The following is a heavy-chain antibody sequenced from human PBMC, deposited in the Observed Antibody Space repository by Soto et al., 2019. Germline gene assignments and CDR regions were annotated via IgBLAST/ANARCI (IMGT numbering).Heavy chain of an antibody. Sequence: EVQLVESGGGLVQPGGSLRLSCEVSGFIFSSYWMHWVRQAPGKGLVWVSRINTDGSSRTYADSVEGRFTISRDNAKNTLYLQIDSLRDEDTAVYFCVRGSKDWIGVDYWGQGTLATVSS. CDR3: VRGSKDWIGVDY. J-gene: IGHJ4*02. D-gene: IGHD2-21*01. CDR2: INTDGSSR. CDR1: GFIFSSYW. V-gene: IGHV3-74*01.